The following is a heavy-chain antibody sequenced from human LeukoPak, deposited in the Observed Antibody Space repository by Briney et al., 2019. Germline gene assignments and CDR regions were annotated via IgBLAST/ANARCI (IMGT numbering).Heavy chain of an antibody. Sequence: GGSLRLSCAASGFSFSTYAMHWVRQAPGKGLEWVAVISYDETNKYYADSVQGRFTISRDNSKNTLYLQMNSLRAEDTALYYCARRWYFDLWARGTLVTVSS. V-gene: IGHV3-30*04. CDR2: ISYDETNK. J-gene: IGHJ2*01. CDR1: GFSFSTYA. CDR3: ARRWYFDL.